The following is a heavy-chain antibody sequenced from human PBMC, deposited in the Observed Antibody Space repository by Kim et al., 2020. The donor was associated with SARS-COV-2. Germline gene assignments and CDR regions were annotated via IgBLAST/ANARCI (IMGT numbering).Heavy chain of an antibody. Sequence: SQTLSLTCAISGDRVSSNSAVWNWIRQSPSRGLEWLGRTYYRSTWKNDYAVSVKSRMTINPDTSNNQFSLQLNSVTPEDTAVYYCARRSPGTSAAYAFDLWGQGTMVTVSS. CDR3: ARRSPGTSAAYAFDL. J-gene: IGHJ3*01. D-gene: IGHD2-2*01. CDR1: GDRVSSNSAV. CDR2: TYYRSTWKN. V-gene: IGHV6-1*01.